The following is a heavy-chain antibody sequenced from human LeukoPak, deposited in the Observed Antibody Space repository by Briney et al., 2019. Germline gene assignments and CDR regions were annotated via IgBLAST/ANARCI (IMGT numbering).Heavy chain of an antibody. Sequence: ASVKVSFKVSGYTLTELSMHWVRQAPGKGREWMGGFDPEDGETIYAQKFQGRVTMTEDTSTDTAYMELSSLRSEDTVVYYCATATGSGWYWFDPWGQGTLVTVSS. J-gene: IGHJ5*02. D-gene: IGHD6-19*01. CDR3: ATATGSGWYWFDP. CDR1: GYTLTELS. CDR2: FDPEDGET. V-gene: IGHV1-24*01.